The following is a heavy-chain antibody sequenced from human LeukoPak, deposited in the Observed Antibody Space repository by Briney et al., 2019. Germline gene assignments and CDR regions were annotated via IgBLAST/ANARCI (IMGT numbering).Heavy chain of an antibody. CDR3: ARGPLGYCSSSTCHAPDY. CDR1: GESFSGFY. CDR2: INHSGST. V-gene: IGHV4-34*01. Sequence: PSETLSLTCAVYGESFSGFYWSWIRQPPGKGLEWIGEINHSGSTNYSPPLKSRVTMSVDTSKNQFSLTLSSVTAADTAVYYCARGPLGYCSSSTCHAPDYWGQGTLVTVSS. D-gene: IGHD2-2*01. J-gene: IGHJ4*02.